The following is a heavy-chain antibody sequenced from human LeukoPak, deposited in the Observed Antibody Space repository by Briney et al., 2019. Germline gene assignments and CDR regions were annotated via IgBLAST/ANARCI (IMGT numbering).Heavy chain of an antibody. J-gene: IGHJ6*03. V-gene: IGHV3-30*14. Sequence: PGRSLRLSCAASGFTFSSYAMHWVRQAPGKGLEWVAVISYDGSNKYYADSVKGRFTISRDNAKNSLYLQMSSLRAEDTAVYYCARLGRAYYYYYYMDVWGKGTTVTVSS. CDR1: GFTFSSYA. CDR2: ISYDGSNK. CDR3: ARLGRAYYYYYYMDV.